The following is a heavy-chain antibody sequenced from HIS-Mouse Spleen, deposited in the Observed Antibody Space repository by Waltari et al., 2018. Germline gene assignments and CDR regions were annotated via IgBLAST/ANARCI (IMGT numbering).Heavy chain of an antibody. CDR1: GFTFGGFY. V-gene: IGHV3-9*01. J-gene: IGHJ3*02. D-gene: IGHD3-10*01. Sequence: EGQLVESGGGLVQPGRSLRLACAADGFTFGGFYRHWGGHAPGKGLEWVSGISWNSGSIGYADSVKGRFTISRDNAKNSLYLQMNSLRAEDTALYYCAKGHYYGSGSYYSRAFDIWGQGTMVTVSS. CDR2: ISWNSGSI. CDR3: AKGHYYGSGSYYSRAFDI.